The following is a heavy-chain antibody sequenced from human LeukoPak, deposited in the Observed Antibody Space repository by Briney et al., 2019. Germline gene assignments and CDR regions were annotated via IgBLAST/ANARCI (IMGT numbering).Heavy chain of an antibody. CDR2: ISNDGSKK. CDR3: AKDRYSYAFEYSDS. Sequence: PGGSLRLSCAASGFTFSSYGMHWVRQAPGRGLDWVAVISNDGSKKYYADSVKGRFTISRDNSKNTLSLPLSSLRAEDTAVYYCAKDRYSYAFEYSDSWGQGTLVTVSS. J-gene: IGHJ4*02. V-gene: IGHV3-30*18. D-gene: IGHD5-18*01. CDR1: GFTFSSYG.